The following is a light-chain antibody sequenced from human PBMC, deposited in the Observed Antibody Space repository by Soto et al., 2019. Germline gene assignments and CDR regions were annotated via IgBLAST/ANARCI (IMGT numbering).Light chain of an antibody. J-gene: IGKJ2*01. CDR3: QLSYSTPYT. V-gene: IGKV1-39*01. CDR2: AAS. CDR1: QSISSY. Sequence: DIQMTQSPSSLSASVGDRVTITCRASQSISSYLNWYQQKPGKVPKLLIYAASSLHSGVPSRFSGSGSGTDFTLTISSLQPEDFATYYCQLSYSTPYTFGQGTKLVIK.